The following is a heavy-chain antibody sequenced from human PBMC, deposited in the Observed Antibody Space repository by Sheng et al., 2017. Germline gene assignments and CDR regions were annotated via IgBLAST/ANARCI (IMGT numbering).Heavy chain of an antibody. J-gene: IGHJ6*02. CDR1: GFTFSNAW. V-gene: IGHV3-15*01. D-gene: IGHD4-17*01. CDR3: TRDINDYGYYYYGMDV. Sequence: EVQLVESGGGLVKPGGSLRLSCAASGFTFSNAWMSWVRQAPGKGLEWVGRIKSKTDGGTTDYAAPVKGRFTISRDDSKNTLYLQMNSLKTEDTAVYYCTRDINDYGYYYYGMDVWGQGTTVTVSS. CDR2: IKSKTDGGTT.